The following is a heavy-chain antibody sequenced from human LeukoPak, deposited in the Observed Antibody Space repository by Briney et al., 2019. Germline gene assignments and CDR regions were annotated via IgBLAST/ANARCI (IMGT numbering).Heavy chain of an antibody. J-gene: IGHJ5*02. D-gene: IGHD4-23*01. Sequence: SETLSLTCTVSGGYIITSGHYWGWIRQPPGKGLEWIGSVYFTGVTSTNPFFRSRMSTSVDTSKNQFSLNLTSVTAADAAVYYCARERSSSGGHNWFDPWGQGTLVTVSS. CDR2: VYFTGVT. CDR1: GGYIITSGHY. V-gene: IGHV4-39*07. CDR3: ARERSSSGGHNWFDP.